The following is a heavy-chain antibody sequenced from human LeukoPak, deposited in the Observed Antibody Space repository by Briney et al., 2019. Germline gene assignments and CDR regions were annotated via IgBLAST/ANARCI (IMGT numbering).Heavy chain of an antibody. CDR3: ARTTTGFDY. CDR1: GGSISSYY. J-gene: IGHJ4*02. Sequence: PSETLSITCTVSGGSISSYYWSWIRQPPGKGLEWIGYIYYSGSTNYNPSLKSRVTISVDTSKNQFSLKLSSVTAADTAVYYCARTTTGFDYWGQGTLVTVSS. CDR2: IYYSGST. D-gene: IGHD4-17*01. V-gene: IGHV4-59*08.